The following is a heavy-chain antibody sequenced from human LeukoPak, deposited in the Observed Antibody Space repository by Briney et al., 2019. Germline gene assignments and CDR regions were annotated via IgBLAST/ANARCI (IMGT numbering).Heavy chain of an antibody. J-gene: IGHJ6*03. CDR2: FSGSGGRT. CDR3: ARSMIVEAAPYVSWYYYYMDV. V-gene: IGHV3-23*01. CDR1: GFTFSSYA. Sequence: GGSLRLSCAASGFTFSSYAMSWVRQAPGKGLEWVSAFSGSGGRTYYADSVKGRFTISRDNSKNTLFLQMNSLRAEDTAIYYCARSMIVEAAPYVSWYYYYMDVWGKGTTVTVSS. D-gene: IGHD3-22*01.